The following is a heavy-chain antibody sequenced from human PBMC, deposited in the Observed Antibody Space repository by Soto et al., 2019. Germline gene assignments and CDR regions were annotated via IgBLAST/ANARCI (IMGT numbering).Heavy chain of an antibody. CDR3: AREPGGSYSDHYFDY. Sequence: QVQLVQSGAEVKKPGASVKVSCKASGYTFTSYYMHWVRQAPGQGLEWMGIINPSGGSTSYAQKFQGRVTMTRDTSTSTDYMELSSLRSEDTAVYYCAREPGGSYSDHYFDYWGQGTLVTVSS. CDR2: INPSGGST. V-gene: IGHV1-46*01. CDR1: GYTFTSYY. D-gene: IGHD1-26*01. J-gene: IGHJ4*02.